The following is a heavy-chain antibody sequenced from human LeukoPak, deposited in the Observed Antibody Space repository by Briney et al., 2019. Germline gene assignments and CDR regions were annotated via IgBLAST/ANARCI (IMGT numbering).Heavy chain of an antibody. CDR2: LIPIFGTA. Sequence: SVKVSCKASGGTFSSYAISWVRRAPGQGLEWMGGLIPIFGTANYAQKFQGRVTITTDESTSTAYMELSSLRSEDTAVYYCAIGTRFLEWLPEDWFDLWGQGTLVTVSS. J-gene: IGHJ5*02. CDR1: GGTFSSYA. V-gene: IGHV1-69*05. CDR3: AIGTRFLEWLPEDWFDL. D-gene: IGHD3-3*01.